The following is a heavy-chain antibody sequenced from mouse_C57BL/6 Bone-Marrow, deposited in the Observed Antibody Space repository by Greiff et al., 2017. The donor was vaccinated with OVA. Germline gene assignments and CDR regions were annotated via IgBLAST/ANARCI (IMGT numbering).Heavy chain of an antibody. J-gene: IGHJ2*01. CDR1: GYTFTSYW. V-gene: IGHV1-72*01. CDR3: ARGRRRVDY. Sequence: VQLQQPGAELVKPGASVKLSCKASGYTFTSYWMHWVKQRPGRGLEWIGRIGPNSGGTKYNEKFKSKATLTVDKPSSTAYMQLSSVTSEDTVVYYSARGRRRVDYWGQGTTLTVSS. CDR2: IGPNSGGT.